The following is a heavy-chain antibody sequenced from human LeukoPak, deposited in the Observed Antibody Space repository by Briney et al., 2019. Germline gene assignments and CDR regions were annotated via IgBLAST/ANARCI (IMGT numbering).Heavy chain of an antibody. Sequence: GSLRLSCAASGFTFSGYSMSWIRQPPGKGLEWIGEINHSGSTNYNPSLKSRVTISVDTSKNQFSLKLSSVTAADTAVYYCARVRYYGSGNDYWGQGTLVTVSS. J-gene: IGHJ4*02. V-gene: IGHV4-34*01. CDR1: GFTFSGYS. CDR3: ARVRYYGSGNDY. CDR2: INHSGST. D-gene: IGHD3-10*01.